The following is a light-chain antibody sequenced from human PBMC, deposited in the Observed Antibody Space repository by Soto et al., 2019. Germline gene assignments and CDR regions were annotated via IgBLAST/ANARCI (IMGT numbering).Light chain of an antibody. Sequence: EIVVTQSPATLSVSPGERATLSCRASQSVGHNFAWYQQKPGQAPRLLIFATFTRATGVPARFSGSGSGTEFTLTISSLQSEDFAVYYCQQYGDWPLTFGGGAKVEIE. CDR2: ATF. J-gene: IGKJ4*01. V-gene: IGKV3-15*01. CDR1: QSVGHN. CDR3: QQYGDWPLT.